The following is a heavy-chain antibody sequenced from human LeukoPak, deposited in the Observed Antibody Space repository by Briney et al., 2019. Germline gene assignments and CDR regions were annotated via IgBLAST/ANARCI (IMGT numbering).Heavy chain of an antibody. J-gene: IGHJ4*02. CDR2: IYSGGST. V-gene: IGHV3-53*01. Sequence: GGSLRLSCAASGFTVSTYYMTWVRQAPGKGLESVSVIYSGGSTYYADSVKGRFTVSRDNSKNTLYLQMNSLRAEDTAMYYCARGLGYCTSTTCLLPFDYWGQGTLVTVSS. CDR3: ARGLGYCTSTTCLLPFDY. CDR1: GFTVSTYY. D-gene: IGHD2-2*01.